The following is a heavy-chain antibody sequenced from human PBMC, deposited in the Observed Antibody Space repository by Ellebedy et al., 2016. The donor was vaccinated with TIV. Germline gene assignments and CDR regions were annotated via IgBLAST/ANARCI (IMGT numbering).Heavy chain of an antibody. V-gene: IGHV3-7*03. CDR3: ARAGGRHSTGSGFY. Sequence: PGGSLRLSCAASGFTFSGYWMSWVRQAPGKGLAWVANIREDGSEAYYVDSVKCRFTISRENAKNSLYLQMSNLRAEDTAVFYCARAGGRHSTGSGFYWGQGTRVTVST. D-gene: IGHD2-2*01. CDR1: GFTFSGYW. CDR2: IREDGSEA. J-gene: IGHJ4*02.